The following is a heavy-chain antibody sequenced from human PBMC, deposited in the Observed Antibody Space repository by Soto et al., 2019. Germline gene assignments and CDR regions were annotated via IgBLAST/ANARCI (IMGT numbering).Heavy chain of an antibody. V-gene: IGHV6-1*01. CDR3: AKGDNLGPKTGYAFDP. CDR2: TYYRSKWFN. Sequence: SQTLSLTCAISGDSVSSNSAAWNWIRQSPSRGLEWLGRTYYRSKWFNDYAPSVKSRIIINPDTSNNQFSLQLNSVTPEDTAVYFCAKGDNLGPKTGYAFDPWGQGIMVTVS. CDR1: GDSVSSNSAA. D-gene: IGHD5-12*01. J-gene: IGHJ5*02.